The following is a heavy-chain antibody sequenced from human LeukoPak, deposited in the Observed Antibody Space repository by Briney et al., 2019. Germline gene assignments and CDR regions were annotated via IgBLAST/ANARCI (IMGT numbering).Heavy chain of an antibody. CDR3: ASYWGYCSGGSCYSHYYYYMDV. J-gene: IGHJ6*03. D-gene: IGHD2-15*01. Sequence: SVKVSCKVSGGTFSSYAISWVRQAPGPGLEWMGGIIPIFGTANYAQKFQGRVTITADESTSTAYMELSSPRSEGTAVYYCASYWGYCSGGSCYSHYYYYMDVWGKGTTVTVSS. CDR1: GGTFSSYA. V-gene: IGHV1-69*01. CDR2: IIPIFGTA.